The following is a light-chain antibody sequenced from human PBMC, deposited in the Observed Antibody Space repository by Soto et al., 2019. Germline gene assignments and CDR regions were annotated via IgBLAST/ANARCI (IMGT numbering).Light chain of an antibody. CDR3: QQSFSAPYT. CDR2: AAS. CDR1: QSISRY. V-gene: IGKV1-39*01. J-gene: IGKJ2*01. Sequence: DIQMTQSPSSLSASVGDRVTISCRASQSISRYLHWYQQKPGKAPKLLIYAASSLQSGVPSRFSGSGSGTDFTLTITSLQREDFATYYCQQSFSAPYTFGQGAKVEIK.